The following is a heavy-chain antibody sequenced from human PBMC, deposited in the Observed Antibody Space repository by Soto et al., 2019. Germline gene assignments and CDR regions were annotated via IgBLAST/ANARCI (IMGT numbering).Heavy chain of an antibody. CDR3: AKDSGSSGLFDY. J-gene: IGHJ4*02. V-gene: IGHV3-23*01. D-gene: IGHD5-12*01. CDR2: ISGSGGST. CDR1: GFTFSNYA. Sequence: EVQLLESGGGLVQPGGSLRLSCAVSGFTFSNYAMSWVRQAPGKGLEWVSVISGSGGSTFYADSVKGRFTISRDNSKKTLHLQMNSLRAENTDVYYCAKDSGSSGLFDYWGQGTLVAVSS.